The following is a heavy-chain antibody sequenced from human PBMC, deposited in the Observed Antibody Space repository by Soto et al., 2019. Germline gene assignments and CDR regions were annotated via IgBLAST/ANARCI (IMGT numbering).Heavy chain of an antibody. CDR1: GFTFPNYA. CDR2: IFATDGRT. Sequence: EVQLWESGGDLVQPGGSLRLSCAASGFTFPNYAMSWVRQAPGKGLEWVSTIFATDGRTFYADSVKGRFTISRDNSKNTLYMQMDSLRVEDTAIYFCAKEALPRNGGEVFDHWGQGSLVTVSS. CDR3: AKEALPRNGGEVFDH. J-gene: IGHJ4*02. D-gene: IGHD4-17*01. V-gene: IGHV3-23*01.